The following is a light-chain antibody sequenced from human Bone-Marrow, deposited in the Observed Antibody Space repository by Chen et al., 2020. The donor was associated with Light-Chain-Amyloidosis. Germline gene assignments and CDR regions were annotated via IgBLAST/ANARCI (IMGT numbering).Light chain of an antibody. V-gene: IGLV6-57*01. CDR1: SGSIATNY. Sequence: NFMLTPPHSVSESPRKTVIISCTRSSGSIATNYVQWYQQRPGSSPTTVIYEDDQRPSGVPDRFSGSIDRSSNSASLTISGLKTEDEADYYCQSYQGSSQGVFGGGTKLTVL. J-gene: IGLJ3*02. CDR2: EDD. CDR3: QSYQGSSQGV.